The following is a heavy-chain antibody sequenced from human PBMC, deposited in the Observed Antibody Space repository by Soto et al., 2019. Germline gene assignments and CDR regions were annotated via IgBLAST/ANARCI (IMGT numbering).Heavy chain of an antibody. J-gene: IGHJ6*02. CDR3: ATIRRIVRGLIYYGMDV. CDR2: INHSGST. CDR1: GGSFSGYY. D-gene: IGHD2-2*01. V-gene: IGHV4-34*01. Sequence: SETLSLTCAVYGGSFSGYYWSWIRQPPGKGLEWIGEINHSGSTNYNPSLKSRVTISVDTSKNQFSLKLSSVTAADTAVYYCATIRRIVRGLIYYGMDVWGQGTTVTVSS.